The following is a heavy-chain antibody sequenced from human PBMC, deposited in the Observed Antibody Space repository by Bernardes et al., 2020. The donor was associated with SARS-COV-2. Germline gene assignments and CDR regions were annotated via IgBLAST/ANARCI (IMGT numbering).Heavy chain of an antibody. J-gene: IGHJ6*02. CDR2: IYHNGET. CDR1: GGSINFYY. V-gene: IGHV4-59*08. CDR3: ARHGRDCTNGICQTYYYHAFDV. Sequence: SETLSLTCSVSGGSINFYYWSWILQAPGKGLEWIGYIYHNGETGYNPSLKSRVTLSLDTSKNQFSLKLNSVTAADSALYYCARHGRDCTNGICQTYYYHAFDVWGQGTTVTVSS. D-gene: IGHD2-8*01.